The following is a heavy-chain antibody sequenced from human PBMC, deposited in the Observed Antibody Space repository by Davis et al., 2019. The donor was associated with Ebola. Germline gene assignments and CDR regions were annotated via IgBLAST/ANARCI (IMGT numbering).Heavy chain of an antibody. CDR3: ARGGYGSGSSIYYYYYGMDV. J-gene: IGHJ6*02. V-gene: IGHV4-30-2*01. CDR1: GVSLNSGDYY. CDR2: IYHSGST. Sequence: SETLSLTCTVSGVSLNSGDYYWSWIRQLPGKGLEWIGYIYHSGSTYYNPSLKSRVTISVDRSKNQFSLKLSSVTAADTAVYYCARGGYGSGSSIYYYYYGMDVWGQGTTVTVSS. D-gene: IGHD3-10*01.